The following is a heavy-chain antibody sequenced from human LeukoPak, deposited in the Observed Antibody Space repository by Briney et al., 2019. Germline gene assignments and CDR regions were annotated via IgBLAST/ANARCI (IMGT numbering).Heavy chain of an antibody. J-gene: IGHJ4*02. D-gene: IGHD1-1*01. Sequence: PGGSLRLSCAASGFTFSTYWMTWVRQAPGKGLECVANIKPDGSEKYYVDSVKGRFTISRDNAKNSLYLQMNSLRAEDTALYYCARGGTWDLDYWGQGTLVTVSS. CDR2: IKPDGSEK. CDR3: ARGGTWDLDY. V-gene: IGHV3-7*01. CDR1: GFTFSTYW.